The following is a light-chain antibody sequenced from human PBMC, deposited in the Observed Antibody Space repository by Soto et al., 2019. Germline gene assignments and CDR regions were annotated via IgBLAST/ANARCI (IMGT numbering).Light chain of an antibody. CDR3: AAWDDTLSGHVV. J-gene: IGLJ2*01. Sequence: QSVLTQPPSASGTPGQRVSISCSGSDSNIGSNTVNWYQQLPRTAPKLLIYSKNQRPSGVPDRFSASKSGTSASLAISGLQSEDEADYYCAAWDDTLSGHVVFGGGTKVTVL. V-gene: IGLV1-44*01. CDR1: DSNIGSNT. CDR2: SKN.